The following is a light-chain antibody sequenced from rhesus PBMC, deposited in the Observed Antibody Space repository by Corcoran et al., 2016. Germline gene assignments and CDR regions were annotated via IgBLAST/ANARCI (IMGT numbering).Light chain of an antibody. CDR2: YAS. CDR3: QQSSSFPRT. V-gene: IGKV6-55*01. J-gene: IGKJ1*01. Sequence: EIVLTQSPAFQSVTLKEKVTITCQASQSIGSSLHWYQQKPDQSPKLLIKYASQSISGVPSRFSGSGAVTDFTLTINSLEAEDAATYYCQQSSSFPRTFGQGTKVEIK. CDR1: QSIGSS.